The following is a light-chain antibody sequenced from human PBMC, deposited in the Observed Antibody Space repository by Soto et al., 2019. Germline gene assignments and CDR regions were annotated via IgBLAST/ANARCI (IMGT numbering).Light chain of an antibody. CDR2: GES. CDR1: QTVTSNY. J-gene: IGKJ1*01. CDR3: QKYGSSPGT. Sequence: EILLTQSPGPLSSSPWERATLSCGASQTVTSNYLAWYQQKTGQAPRLAFFGESIRATGLPDRFSGGGSGTDFNLTISSLEPEDFAVYYCQKYGSSPGTFGQGTKVDIK. V-gene: IGKV3-20*01.